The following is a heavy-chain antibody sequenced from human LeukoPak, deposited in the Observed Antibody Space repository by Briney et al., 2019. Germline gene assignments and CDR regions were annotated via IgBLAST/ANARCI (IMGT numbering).Heavy chain of an antibody. V-gene: IGHV3-9*01. CDR2: ISWNSGYI. CDR1: GFTFDNYA. D-gene: IGHD6-19*01. Sequence: PGGSLRLSCAASGFTFDNYAMHWVRQAPGKGLEWLSIISWNSGYIGYADSVKGGFTISRDNAKKSLDLQMNSLRAEDTAFYYCAKVPGTYNSGYLFDHWGPGTLVPVSS. CDR3: AKVPGTYNSGYLFDH. J-gene: IGHJ4*02.